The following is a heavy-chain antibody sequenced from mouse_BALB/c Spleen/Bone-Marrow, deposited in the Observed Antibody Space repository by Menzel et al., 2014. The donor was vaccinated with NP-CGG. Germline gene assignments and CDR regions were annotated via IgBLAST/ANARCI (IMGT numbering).Heavy chain of an antibody. CDR3: ARGDYYGWFAY. Sequence: VLLQQSGPELVKPGASVKISCKASGYSFTDYIMLWVKQSHGKSLEWIGNINPYYGSTSYNLKFKGKATLTVDKSSSTAYMQLNSLTSEDSAVYYCARGDYYGWFAYWGQGTLVTVSA. D-gene: IGHD1-1*01. CDR2: INPYYGST. J-gene: IGHJ3*01. V-gene: IGHV1-39*01. CDR1: GYSFTDYI.